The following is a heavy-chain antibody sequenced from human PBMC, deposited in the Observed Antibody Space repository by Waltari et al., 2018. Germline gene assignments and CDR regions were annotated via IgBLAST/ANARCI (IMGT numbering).Heavy chain of an antibody. V-gene: IGHV1-58*01. J-gene: IGHJ6*02. D-gene: IGHD3-10*01. CDR3: AADGAAMVRGVRWYYYYGMDV. CDR1: GFTFTSFA. Sequence: QMQLVQSGPEGKKPGTSVKVSCKASGFTFTSFAVQWARQARGQCSEWIGWIVVGSGNTNYAQKFQERVTITRDMSTNTAYMELSSLRSEDTAVYYCAADGAAMVRGVRWYYYYGMDVWGQGTTVTVSS. CDR2: IVVGSGNT.